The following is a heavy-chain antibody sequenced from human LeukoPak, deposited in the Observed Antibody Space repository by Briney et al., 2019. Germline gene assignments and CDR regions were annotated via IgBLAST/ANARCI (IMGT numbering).Heavy chain of an antibody. J-gene: IGHJ5*02. CDR1: GGSISSYY. CDR2: IYTSGST. D-gene: IGHD3-16*01. Sequence: PSETLSLTCTVSGGSISSYYWSWIRQPAGKGLEWIGRIYTSGSTNYNPSLKSRVTMSVDTSKNQFSLKLSSVAAADTAVYYCARLCRLPYCGGVDPWGQGTLVTVSS. CDR3: ARLCRLPYCGGVDP. V-gene: IGHV4-4*07.